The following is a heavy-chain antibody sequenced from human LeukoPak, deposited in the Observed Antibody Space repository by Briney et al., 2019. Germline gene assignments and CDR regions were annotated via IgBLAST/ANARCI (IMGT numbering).Heavy chain of an antibody. CDR2: IYYSGST. CDR3: AREQPQWLVSASYYYYMDV. D-gene: IGHD6-19*01. CDR1: GGSISSYY. V-gene: IGHV4-59*12. J-gene: IGHJ6*03. Sequence: PSETLSLTCTVSGGSISSYYWSWIRQPPGKGLEWIGYIYYSGSTYYNPSLKSRVTISVDTSKNQFSLKLSSVTAADTAVYYCAREQPQWLVSASYYYYMDVWGKGTTVTVSS.